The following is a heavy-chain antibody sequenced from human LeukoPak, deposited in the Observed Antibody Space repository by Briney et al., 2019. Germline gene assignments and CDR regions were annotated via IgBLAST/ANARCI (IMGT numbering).Heavy chain of an antibody. V-gene: IGHV3-33*01. CDR1: GSTFSSYG. D-gene: IGHD3-3*01. CDR3: ARDRSYDFWSGYSTPDY. CDR2: IWYDGSNK. Sequence: GGSLRLSCAASGSTFSSYGMHWVRQAPGKGLEWVAVIWYDGSNKYYADSVKGRFTISRDNSKNTLDLQMNSLRAEDTAVYYCARDRSYDFWSGYSTPDYWGQGTLVTVSS. J-gene: IGHJ4*02.